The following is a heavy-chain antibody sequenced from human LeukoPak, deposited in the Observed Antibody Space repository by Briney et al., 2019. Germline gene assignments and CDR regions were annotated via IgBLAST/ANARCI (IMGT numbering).Heavy chain of an antibody. CDR1: GYSFTSYW. CDR2: VYPGDSDT. D-gene: IGHD1-26*01. V-gene: IGHV5-51*01. J-gene: IGHJ6*03. CDR3: ARQTVGATLYMDV. Sequence: GESLKISCKGSGYSFTSYWIGWVRQMPGKGLEWMGIVYPGDSDTRYSPSFQGQVTISADKPISTAYLQWSSLKASDTAMYYCARQTVGATLYMDVWGKGTTVTISS.